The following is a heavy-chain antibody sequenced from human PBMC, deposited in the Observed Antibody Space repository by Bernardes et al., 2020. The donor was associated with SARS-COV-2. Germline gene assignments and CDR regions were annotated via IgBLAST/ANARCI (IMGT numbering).Heavy chain of an antibody. CDR1: GFTFSSYA. CDR3: AKREYYDFWSGPIDY. J-gene: IGHJ4*02. D-gene: IGHD3-3*01. V-gene: IGHV3-23*01. CDR2: ISGSGGST. Sequence: LRLSCSASGFTFSSYAMNWVRQAPGKGLEWVSAISGSGGSTYYADSVRGRFTISRDNSKNTLYLQMNSQRAEDTAVYYCAKREYYDFWSGPIDYWGQGTLVTVSS.